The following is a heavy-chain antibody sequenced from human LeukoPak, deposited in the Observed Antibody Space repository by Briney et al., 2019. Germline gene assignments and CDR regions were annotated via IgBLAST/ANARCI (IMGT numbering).Heavy chain of an antibody. V-gene: IGHV3-33*01. CDR1: GFSFSDYG. D-gene: IGHD1-26*01. CDR3: ARNYGGIGALDY. J-gene: IGHJ4*02. Sequence: GGSLRLSCAASGFSFSDYGMHWVRQAPGKGLEWVAVIWYDESNKDYAASVKGRFTVSRDNSRNTLHLQMNSLGAEDTAVYYCARNYGGIGALDYWGQGTLVTVSS. CDR2: IWYDESNK.